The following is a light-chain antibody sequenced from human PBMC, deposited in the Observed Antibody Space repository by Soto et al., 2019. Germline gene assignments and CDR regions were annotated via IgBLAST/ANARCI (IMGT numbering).Light chain of an antibody. Sequence: DIQMTQPPSSLSASVEDSVTITCRATQDISTFLNWYQQRPGKAPNVLIYRASTLQGDVPSRFSGSGSGTDFTLTISGLQPEDFAIYYCQQSYSTPFTFGQGTQVEV. CDR3: QQSYSTPFT. CDR1: QDISTF. J-gene: IGKJ2*01. CDR2: RAS. V-gene: IGKV1-39*01.